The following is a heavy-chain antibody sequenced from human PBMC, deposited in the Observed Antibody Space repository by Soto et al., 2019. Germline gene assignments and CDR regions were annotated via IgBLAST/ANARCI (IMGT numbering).Heavy chain of an antibody. CDR2: IIPIDATV. Sequence: QVQLVQSGAEVKKPGSSVKVSCKASGGTFSNYALISWVRQAPGQGLEWMGGIIPIDATVNYAQKFQGRITITADKSTTTAYMDLGSLRSEDTDVYYCARDPPGFGYTYGDGGGQGTTVTGSS. CDR3: ARDPPGFGYTYGDG. CDR1: GGTFSNYA. V-gene: IGHV1-69*14. J-gene: IGHJ6*01. D-gene: IGHD3-10*01.